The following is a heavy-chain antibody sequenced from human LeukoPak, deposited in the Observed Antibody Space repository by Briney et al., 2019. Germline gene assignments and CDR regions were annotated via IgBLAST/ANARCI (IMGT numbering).Heavy chain of an antibody. V-gene: IGHV3-7*01. D-gene: IGHD3-22*01. CDR1: GFTFSSYW. CDR2: IKHAGSEK. CDR3: ARWSRDYYDSSGYYSDY. J-gene: IGHJ4*02. Sequence: GGSLRLSCAASGFTFSSYWMSWVRQAPGKGLEWVANIKHAGSEKYYVDSVKGRFTISRDNAKNSLYLQMNSLRAEDTAVYYCARWSRDYYDSSGYYSDYWGQGTLVTGSS.